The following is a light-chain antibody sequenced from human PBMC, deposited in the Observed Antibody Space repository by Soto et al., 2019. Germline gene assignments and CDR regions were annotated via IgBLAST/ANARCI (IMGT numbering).Light chain of an antibody. Sequence: DIPMTQSPSSLSASVGDRVTITGRASQGIRNDLGRYQQKPGKAPKRLIYAASSLQSGVPSRFSGSRSGKELSLTISSLQPEDFATYCCLQHNAYPWTFGQGTKVEIK. CDR2: AAS. V-gene: IGKV1-17*01. CDR3: LQHNAYPWT. J-gene: IGKJ1*01. CDR1: QGIRND.